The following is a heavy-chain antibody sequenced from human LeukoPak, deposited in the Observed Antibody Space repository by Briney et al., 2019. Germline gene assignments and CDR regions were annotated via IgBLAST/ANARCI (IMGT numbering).Heavy chain of an antibody. CDR1: GGSFSGYY. D-gene: IGHD3-10*01. J-gene: IGHJ4*02. Sequence: PSETLSLTCAVYGGSFSGYYWSWIRQPPGKGLEWIGEINHSGSTNYNPSLKSRVTISVDTSKNQFSLKLSSVTAADTAVYYCARTNQMVRGVVDYWGQGTLVTVPS. V-gene: IGHV4-34*01. CDR2: INHSGST. CDR3: ARTNQMVRGVVDY.